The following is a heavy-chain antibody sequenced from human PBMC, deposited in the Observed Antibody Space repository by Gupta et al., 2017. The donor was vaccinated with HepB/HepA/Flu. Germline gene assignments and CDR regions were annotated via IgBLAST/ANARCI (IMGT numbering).Heavy chain of an antibody. CDR3: ARGGYYDILTGYYPDAFDI. D-gene: IGHD3-9*01. Sequence: QVQLQESGPGLVKPSETLSLTCTVSGGSISSSYWSWIRQPPGKGLEWIGYIYYSGSTNYNPSLKSRVTISVDTSKNQFSLKLSSVTAADTAVYYCARGGYYDILTGYYPDAFDIWGQGTMVTVSS. J-gene: IGHJ3*02. V-gene: IGHV4-59*01. CDR2: IYYSGST. CDR1: GGSISSSY.